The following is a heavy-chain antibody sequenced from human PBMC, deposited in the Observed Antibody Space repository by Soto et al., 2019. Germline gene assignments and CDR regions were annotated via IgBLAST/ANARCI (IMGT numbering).Heavy chain of an antibody. CDR1: GGSISSGDYY. J-gene: IGHJ4*02. CDR2: IYYSGST. V-gene: IGHV4-31*03. Sequence: PSETLSLTCTVSGGSISSGDYYWSWIRQHPGKGLEWIGYIYYSGSTFYNPSLESRVTISVDTSKNQFSLKLSSVTAADTAVYYCARHWSGYSYYFDNWGQGTLVTVSS. D-gene: IGHD3-3*01. CDR3: ARHWSGYSYYFDN.